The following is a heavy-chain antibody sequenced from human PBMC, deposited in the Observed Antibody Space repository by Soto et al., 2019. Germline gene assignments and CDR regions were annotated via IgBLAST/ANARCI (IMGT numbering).Heavy chain of an antibody. CDR3: ARDSSSWQNYGMDV. J-gene: IGHJ6*02. D-gene: IGHD6-13*01. CDR1: GGSISSGGYY. V-gene: IGHV4-31*03. CDR2: IYYSGST. Sequence: PSETLSLTCTVSGGSISSGGYYWSWIRQHPGKGLEWIGYIYYSGSTYYNPSLKSRVTISVDTSKNQFSLKLSSVTAADTAVYYCARDSSSWQNYGMDVWGQGTTVTVS.